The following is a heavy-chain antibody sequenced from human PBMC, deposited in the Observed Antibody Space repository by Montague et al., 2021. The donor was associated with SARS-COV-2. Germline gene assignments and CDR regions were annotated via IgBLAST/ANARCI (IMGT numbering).Heavy chain of an antibody. Sequence: SETLSLTCAVYGGSFSVYSWSWLRQSPGSGLEWIAEINHSGTANYNPSLKSRVSISVDTSKNQFTLKLTSVTAADTAMYYCAKEREEVRAARTVVAFDLWGQGTTVTVSS. CDR1: GGSFSVYS. V-gene: IGHV4-34*01. J-gene: IGHJ3*01. D-gene: IGHD2-2*01. CDR3: AKEREEVRAARTVVAFDL. CDR2: INHSGTA.